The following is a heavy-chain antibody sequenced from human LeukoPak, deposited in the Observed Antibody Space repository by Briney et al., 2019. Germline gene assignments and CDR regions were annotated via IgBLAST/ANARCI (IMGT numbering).Heavy chain of an antibody. V-gene: IGHV1-69*01. Sequence: GSSVKVSCKASGGTFSSYAISWVRQAPGQGLEWMGGIIPIFGTANYAQKFQGRVTITADESTSTAYMELSSLRSEDTAVYHCARAAYCGGDCYTFDYWGQGTLVTVSS. D-gene: IGHD2-21*01. CDR3: ARAAYCGGDCYTFDY. CDR1: GGTFSSYA. J-gene: IGHJ4*02. CDR2: IIPIFGTA.